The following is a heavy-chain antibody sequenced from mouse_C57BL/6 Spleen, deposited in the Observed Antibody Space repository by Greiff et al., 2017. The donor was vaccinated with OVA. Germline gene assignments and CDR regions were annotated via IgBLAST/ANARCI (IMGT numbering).Heavy chain of an antibody. CDR3: ARSGGSSPYYFDY. CDR1: GYTFTNYW. D-gene: IGHD1-1*01. Sequence: VKLQQSGAELVRPGTSVKMSCKASGYTFTNYWIGWAKQRPGHGLEWIGDIYPGGGYTNYNEKFKGKATLTADKSSSTAYMQFSSLTSEDSAIYYCARSGGSSPYYFDYWGQGTTLTVSS. CDR2: IYPGGGYT. V-gene: IGHV1-63*01. J-gene: IGHJ2*01.